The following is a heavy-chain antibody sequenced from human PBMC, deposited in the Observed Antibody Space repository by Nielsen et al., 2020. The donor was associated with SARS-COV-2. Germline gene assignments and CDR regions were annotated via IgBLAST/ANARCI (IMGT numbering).Heavy chain of an antibody. D-gene: IGHD2-15*01. J-gene: IGHJ6*02. CDR1: GFAFSRSW. CDR3: ATDQNCSGGTCYFYGMDV. Sequence: GGSLRLSCAASGFAFSRSWMSWVRQAQGKGLEWVATINQDGSEEYYVDSVKGRFTISRVNAKNSLYLQMNSLRAEDTAVYYCATDQNCSGGTCYFYGMDVWGQGTTVTVSS. CDR2: INQDGSEE. V-gene: IGHV3-7*03.